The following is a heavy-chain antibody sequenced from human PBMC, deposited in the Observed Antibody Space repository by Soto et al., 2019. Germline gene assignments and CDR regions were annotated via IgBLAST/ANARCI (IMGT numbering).Heavy chain of an antibody. V-gene: IGHV3-30*03. Sequence: QVELVESGGGVVQPGRSLRLSCAASGLSFSEYDMHWVRQAPGKGLEWVAVISYDGRKQFYGDSVKGRFTISRDNSKETLDLQMNSLSADDTALYYCARGGCSTGTCCDYWGQGTLVTVSS. J-gene: IGHJ4*02. CDR3: ARGGCSTGTCCDY. CDR2: ISYDGRKQ. CDR1: GLSFSEYD. D-gene: IGHD3-10*02.